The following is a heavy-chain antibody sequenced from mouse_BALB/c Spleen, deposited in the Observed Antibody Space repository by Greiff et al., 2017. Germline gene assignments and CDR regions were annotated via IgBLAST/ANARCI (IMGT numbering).Heavy chain of an antibody. D-gene: IGHD2-10*02. J-gene: IGHJ2*01. Sequence: VQLKESGGGLVQPGGSRKLSCAASGFTFSSFGMHWVRQAPEKGLEWVAYISSGSSTIYYADTVKGRFTISRDNPKNTLFLQMTSLRSEDTAMYYCARWYGNYVGFDYWGQGTTLTVSS. CDR2: ISSGSSTI. CDR1: GFTFSSFG. V-gene: IGHV5-17*02. CDR3: ARWYGNYVGFDY.